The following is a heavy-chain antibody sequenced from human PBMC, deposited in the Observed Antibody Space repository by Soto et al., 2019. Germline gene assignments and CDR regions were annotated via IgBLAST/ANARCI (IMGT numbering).Heavy chain of an antibody. J-gene: IGHJ4*02. V-gene: IGHV1-69*02. CDR1: GDTFSFYT. CDR2: INPIVSMS. CDR3: AASYGSGYRAFDY. D-gene: IGHD3-10*01. Sequence: QVQLVQSGTEVKKPGSSVKVSCKASGDTFSFYTINWVRQAPGLGLEWVGRINPIVSMSNYAQKFQGRVSMTADKSTSTAYMELRSLRSYDTVMYFCAASYGSGYRAFDYWGQGALVIVSS.